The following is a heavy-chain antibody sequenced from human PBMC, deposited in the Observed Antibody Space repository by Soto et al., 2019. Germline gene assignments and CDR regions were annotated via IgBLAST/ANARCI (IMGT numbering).Heavy chain of an antibody. D-gene: IGHD3-22*01. V-gene: IGHV1-69*13. CDR2: IIPIFGTA. J-gene: IGHJ6*02. CDR1: GGTFSSYA. Sequence: SVKVSCKASGGTFSSYAISWVRQAPGQGLEWMGGIIPIFGTANYAQKFQGRVTITADESTSTAYMELSSLRSEDTAVYYCARASDNYDSSGYYYAPMDVWGQGTTVTVSS. CDR3: ARASDNYDSSGYYYAPMDV.